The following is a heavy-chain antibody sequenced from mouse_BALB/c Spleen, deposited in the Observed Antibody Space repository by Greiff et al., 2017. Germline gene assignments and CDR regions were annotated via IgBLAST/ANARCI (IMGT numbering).Heavy chain of an antibody. CDR3: ARRYDGGGYAMDD. CDR1: GYSFTGYY. V-gene: IGHV1S34*01. CDR2: ISCYNGAT. Sequence: LVKTGASVKISCKASGYSFTGYYMHWVKQSHGKSLEWIGYISCYNGATSYNQKFKGKATFTVDTSSSTAYMQFNSLTSEDSAVYYCARRYDGGGYAMDDWGQGTSVTVSS. J-gene: IGHJ4*01. D-gene: IGHD2-14*01.